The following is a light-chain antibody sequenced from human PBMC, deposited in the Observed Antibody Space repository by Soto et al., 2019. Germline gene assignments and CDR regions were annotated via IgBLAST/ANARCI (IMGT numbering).Light chain of an antibody. CDR2: GAS. V-gene: IGKV3-20*01. Sequence: DIVMTQSPGTLSLSPGDRATLYCRASQSVSSSNLAWYQQKRGQSPRLLIYGASSRATGIPDRSSGSGSGTEFTLTISSLQPDDFATYYCQKYNSYSWTXGQGTKVDIK. CDR1: QSVSSSN. J-gene: IGKJ1*01. CDR3: QKYNSYSWT.